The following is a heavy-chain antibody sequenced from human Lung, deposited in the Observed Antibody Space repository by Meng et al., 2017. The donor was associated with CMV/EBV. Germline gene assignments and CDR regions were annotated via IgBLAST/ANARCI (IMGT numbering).Heavy chain of an antibody. CDR3: ASFPPPGKQWLVTDY. CDR1: GGSISSSNW. D-gene: IGHD6-19*01. CDR2: IYHSGST. Sequence: VERRVAGPGPGKPSGTPSLTCAVSGGSISSSNWWSWVRQPPGKGLEWIGEIYHSGSTNYNPSLKSRVTISVDKPKNQFSLKLSSVTAADTAVYYCASFPPPGKQWLVTDYWGQGTLVTVSS. J-gene: IGHJ4*02. V-gene: IGHV4-4*02.